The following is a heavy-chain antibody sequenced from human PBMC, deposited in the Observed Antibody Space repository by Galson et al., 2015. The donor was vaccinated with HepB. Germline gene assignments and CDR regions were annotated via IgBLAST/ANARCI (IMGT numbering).Heavy chain of an antibody. CDR3: ARGAGIVGATTLHY. J-gene: IGHJ4*02. V-gene: IGHV4-4*02. Sequence: SETLSLTCAVSGGSISSSNWWSWVRQPPGKGLEWIGEIYHSGSTNYNPSLKSRVTISVDKPKNHFSLKLSSVTAADTAVYYCARGAGIVGATTLHYWGQGTLVTVSS. D-gene: IGHD1-26*01. CDR1: GGSISSSNW. CDR2: IYHSGST.